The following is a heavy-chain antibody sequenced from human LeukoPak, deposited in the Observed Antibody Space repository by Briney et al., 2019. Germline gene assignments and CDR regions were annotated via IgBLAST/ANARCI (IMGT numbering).Heavy chain of an antibody. Sequence: GASVKVSCEASGYTFTGYYMHWVRQAPGQGLEWMGRINPNSGGTNYAQKFQGRVTMTRDTSISTAYMELSRLRSDDTAVYYCARDRSPYYYDSSGYYDYWGQGTLVTVSS. J-gene: IGHJ4*02. CDR2: INPNSGGT. CDR3: ARDRSPYYYDSSGYYDY. CDR1: GYTFTGYY. D-gene: IGHD3-22*01. V-gene: IGHV1-2*06.